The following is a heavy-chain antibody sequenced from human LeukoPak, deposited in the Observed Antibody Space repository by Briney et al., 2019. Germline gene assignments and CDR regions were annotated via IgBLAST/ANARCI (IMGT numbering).Heavy chain of an antibody. CDR1: GFSLSGYW. Sequence: GGALRLSCTASGFSLSGYWMSWVRQAPGQGLEWVANIGKDGSWIHYADSVKGRFTISRDNAKNSLSLQMNSLRADDTAIYYCARDLDFYATDYWGQGTLVTVSS. CDR2: IGKDGSWI. D-gene: IGHD2/OR15-2a*01. CDR3: ARDLDFYATDY. V-gene: IGHV3-7*01. J-gene: IGHJ4*02.